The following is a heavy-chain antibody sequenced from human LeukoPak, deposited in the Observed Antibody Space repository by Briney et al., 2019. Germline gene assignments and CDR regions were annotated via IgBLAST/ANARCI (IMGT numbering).Heavy chain of an antibody. Sequence: ASVKVSCKASGGTFSSYAISWVRQAPGQGLEWMGGIIPIFGTANYAQKFQGRVTITADKSTSTAYMELSSLRSEDTALYYCAKDRRGYSYVFDYWGQGTLVTVSS. CDR1: GGTFSSYA. CDR2: IIPIFGTA. D-gene: IGHD5-18*01. J-gene: IGHJ4*02. V-gene: IGHV1-69*06. CDR3: AKDRRGYSYVFDY.